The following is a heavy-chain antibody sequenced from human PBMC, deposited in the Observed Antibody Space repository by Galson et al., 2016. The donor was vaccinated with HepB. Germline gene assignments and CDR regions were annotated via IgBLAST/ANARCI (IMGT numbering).Heavy chain of an antibody. D-gene: IGHD6-19*01. CDR1: GFTFSSYS. V-gene: IGHV3-48*02. Sequence: SLRLSCAASGFTFSSYSMNWVRQAPGKGLEWVSYISSSSTIYYADSVKGRFTISRDNAKNSLYLQMNSLRDEDTAVYYCARGLAVAGLTLVDYWGQGTLVTVSS. CDR2: ISSSSTI. J-gene: IGHJ4*02. CDR3: ARGLAVAGLTLVDY.